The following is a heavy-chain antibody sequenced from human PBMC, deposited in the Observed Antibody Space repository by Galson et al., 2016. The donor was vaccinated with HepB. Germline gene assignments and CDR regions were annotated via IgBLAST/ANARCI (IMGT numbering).Heavy chain of an antibody. Sequence: SLRLSCAASGFAFSSHWMHWVRQDLGKGLVWVSRINSDGTISNYADPVKGRFTISRDNAKNTLYLQMNSLRAEDTAVYFCVRDHSVVPTTAYNWFDPWGRGTLSPSPQ. V-gene: IGHV3-74*01. CDR2: INSDGTIS. CDR1: GFAFSSHW. D-gene: IGHD4-23*01. CDR3: VRDHSVVPTTAYNWFDP. J-gene: IGHJ5*02.